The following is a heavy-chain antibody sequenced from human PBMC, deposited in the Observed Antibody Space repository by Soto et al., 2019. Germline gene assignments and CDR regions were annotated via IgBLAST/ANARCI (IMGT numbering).Heavy chain of an antibody. D-gene: IGHD3-10*01. J-gene: IGHJ4*02. V-gene: IGHV3-15*01. CDR1: GFTFSNAW. CDR2: IKSKTDGGTT. Sequence: PGGSLRLSCAASGFTFSNAWMSWVRQAPGKGLEWVGRIKSKTDGGTTDYAAPVKGRFTISRDDSKNTLYLQMNSLKTEDTAVYYCTTSYGSGSYIHDYWGQGTLVTVSS. CDR3: TTSYGSGSYIHDY.